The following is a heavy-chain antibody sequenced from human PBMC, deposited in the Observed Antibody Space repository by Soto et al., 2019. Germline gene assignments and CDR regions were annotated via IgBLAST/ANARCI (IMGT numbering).Heavy chain of an antibody. V-gene: IGHV1-18*01. D-gene: IGHD3-22*01. Sequence: ASVKVSCKASGYTFTSYGISWVRQAPGQGLEWMGWISAYNGNTNFAQKFEDRVTMTTATSTNTFFLELRSLKSDDTAIYYCARDRLRGYDSSGFYSWGQGTMVTVSS. CDR2: ISAYNGNT. CDR1: GYTFTSYG. CDR3: ARDRLRGYDSSGFYS. J-gene: IGHJ4*02.